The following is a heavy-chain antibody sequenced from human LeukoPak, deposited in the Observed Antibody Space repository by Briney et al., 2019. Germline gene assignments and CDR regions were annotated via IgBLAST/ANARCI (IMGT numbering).Heavy chain of an antibody. Sequence: GGSLRLSCAASGFTFSIYAMSWVRQAPGKGLEWVSAISGSGGSTYYADSVKGRITISRDKSKHTLYLQMNSLRAEDTAVYYCAKYAVVITGSYYYYYYMDVWGKGTTVTVSS. D-gene: IGHD1-20*01. CDR1: GFTFSIYA. J-gene: IGHJ6*03. V-gene: IGHV3-23*01. CDR3: AKYAVVITGSYYYYYYMDV. CDR2: ISGSGGST.